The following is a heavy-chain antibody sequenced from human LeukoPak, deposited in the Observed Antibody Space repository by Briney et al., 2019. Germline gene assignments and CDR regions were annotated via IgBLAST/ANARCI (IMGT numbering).Heavy chain of an antibody. J-gene: IGHJ5*02. D-gene: IGHD3-9*01. CDR3: ARDGYYDILTGYRNWFDP. CDR1: GYTFTDYY. Sequence: ASVKVSCKASGYTFTDYYAHWVRQAPGQGLEWMGWINPNSGGTNYAQKFQGRVTMTRDTSISTAYMELSRLRSDDTAVYYCARDGYYDILTGYRNWFDPWGQGTLVTVSS. V-gene: IGHV1-2*02. CDR2: INPNSGGT.